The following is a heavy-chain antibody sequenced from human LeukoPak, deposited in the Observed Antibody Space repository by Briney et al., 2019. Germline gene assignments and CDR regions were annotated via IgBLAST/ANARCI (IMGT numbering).Heavy chain of an antibody. CDR1: GFSFSNYW. CDR2: IRGDESRK. V-gene: IGHV3-7*01. Sequence: GGSLRLSCAASGFSFSNYWMTWLRQAPGKGLEWVANIRGDESRKYYLDSVTGRFTISRDNAKNSLYLQMNSLRAEDTAVYYCARDANYHVSSDYYDAFDIWGQGTMVTVSS. D-gene: IGHD3-22*01. CDR3: ARDANYHVSSDYYDAFDI. J-gene: IGHJ3*02.